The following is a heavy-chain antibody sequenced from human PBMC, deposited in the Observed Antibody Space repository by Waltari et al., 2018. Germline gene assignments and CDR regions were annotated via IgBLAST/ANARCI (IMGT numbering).Heavy chain of an antibody. CDR2: IYYSGST. V-gene: IGHV4-39*07. D-gene: IGHD2-15*01. CDR1: GGSIRSSSYY. Sequence: QLQLQESGPGLVKPSETLSLTRTVSGGSIRSSSYYWGWIRQPPGKGLEWIGRIYYSGSTYYNPSLKSRVTISVDTSKNQFSLKLSSVTAADTAVYYCARLGAAYSFYFDYWGQGTLVTVSS. J-gene: IGHJ4*02. CDR3: ARLGAAYSFYFDY.